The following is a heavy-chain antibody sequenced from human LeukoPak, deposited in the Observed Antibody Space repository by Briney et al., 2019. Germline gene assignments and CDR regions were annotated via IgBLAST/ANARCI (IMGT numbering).Heavy chain of an antibody. Sequence: SETLSLTCAVSGGSISSSNWWSWVRQPPGKGLEWIGEIYHSGSTNYNPSLKSRVTISVDKSKNQFSLKLSSVTAADTAVYYCARASPYYYDSSGYYYYWGQGTLVTVSS. CDR2: IYHSGST. CDR3: ARASPYYYDSSGYYYY. D-gene: IGHD3-22*01. CDR1: GGSISSSNW. J-gene: IGHJ4*02. V-gene: IGHV4-4*02.